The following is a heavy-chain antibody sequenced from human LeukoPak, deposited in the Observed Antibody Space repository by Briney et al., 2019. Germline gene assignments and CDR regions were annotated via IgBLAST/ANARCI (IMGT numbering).Heavy chain of an antibody. CDR1: GFTFSDHY. J-gene: IGHJ4*02. V-gene: IGHV3-11*01. Sequence: PGGSLRLSCAASGFTFSDHYMSWIRQAPGKGLEWVSYISSSGSTIYYADSVKGRFTISRDNAKNSLYLQMNSLRAEDTAVYYCARRNYYGSGPSEFDYWGQGTLVTVSS. CDR3: ARRNYYGSGPSEFDY. D-gene: IGHD3-10*01. CDR2: ISSSGSTI.